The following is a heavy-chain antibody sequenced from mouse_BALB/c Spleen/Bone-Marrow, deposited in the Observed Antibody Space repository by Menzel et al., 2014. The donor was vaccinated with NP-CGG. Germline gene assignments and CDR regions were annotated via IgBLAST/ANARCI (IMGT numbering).Heavy chain of an antibody. V-gene: IGHV4-2*02. CDR1: GFDFGRYW. Sequence: EVNVVESGGGLVQPGGSLNLACVASGFDFGRYWMSWARQAPGKGLEWIGEINPGSSTINYSPSLKDKFIISRDNAKNTLYLQMRKVRSEDTALYYCARLGYYGYHDNWGQGTTLTVSS. CDR3: ARLGYYGYHDN. D-gene: IGHD1-2*01. J-gene: IGHJ2*01. CDR2: INPGSSTI.